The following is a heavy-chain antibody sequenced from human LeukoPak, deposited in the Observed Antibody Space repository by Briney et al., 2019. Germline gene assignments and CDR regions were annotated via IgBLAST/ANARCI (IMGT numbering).Heavy chain of an antibody. J-gene: IGHJ3*02. CDR2: INPNSGGT. D-gene: IGHD1-26*01. CDR1: GYTFTGYY. V-gene: IGHV1-2*02. Sequence: GASVKVSCKASGYTFTGYYMHWVRQAPGQGLEWMGWINPNSGGTNYAQKFQGRVTMTRDTSISTAYMELSRLRSDDTAVYYCARESGGSYYIPDAFDIWGQGTMVTVSS. CDR3: ARESGGSYYIPDAFDI.